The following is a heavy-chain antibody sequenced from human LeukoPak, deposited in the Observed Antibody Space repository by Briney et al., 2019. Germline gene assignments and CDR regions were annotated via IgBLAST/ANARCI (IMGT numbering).Heavy chain of an antibody. V-gene: IGHV1-2*02. Sequence: ASVKVSCKASGYTFTDYYIHWVRQAPGQGLEWMGWMNPNSGGTIYAQKFQGRVILTRDTSISTAYMELSRLTSDDTAVYYCARVQTAARRDWFDPWGQGTLVTVSS. J-gene: IGHJ5*02. CDR2: MNPNSGGT. CDR1: GYTFTDYY. CDR3: ARVQTAARRDWFDP. D-gene: IGHD6-6*01.